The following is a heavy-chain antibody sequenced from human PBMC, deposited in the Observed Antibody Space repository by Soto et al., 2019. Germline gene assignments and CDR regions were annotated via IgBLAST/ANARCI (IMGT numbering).Heavy chain of an antibody. J-gene: IGHJ4*02. CDR1: GFTFSNAW. CDR3: TTDPTYCDILTGYYPDY. V-gene: IGHV3-15*01. Sequence: GGSLRLSCAASGFTFSNAWMSWVRQAPGKGLEWVGRIKSKTDGGTTDYAAPVKGRFTISRDDSKNTLYLQMNSLKTEDTAVYYCTTDPTYCDILTGYYPDYWGQGTLVTVSS. D-gene: IGHD3-9*01. CDR2: IKSKTDGGTT.